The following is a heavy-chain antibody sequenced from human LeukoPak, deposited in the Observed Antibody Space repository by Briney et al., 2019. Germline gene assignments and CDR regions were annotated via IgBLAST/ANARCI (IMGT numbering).Heavy chain of an antibody. CDR1: GGSISSYY. V-gene: IGHV4-59*01. Sequence: SETLSLTCTVSGGSISSYYWSWIRQPPGRGLEWIGYIYYRGSTDYNPSLRSRVTISLDTSKNQFSLKLSSVTAADTAVYYCARDFKVDDSSGYYAFDIWGQGTMVTVSS. D-gene: IGHD3-22*01. CDR3: ARDFKVDDSSGYYAFDI. J-gene: IGHJ3*02. CDR2: IYYRGST.